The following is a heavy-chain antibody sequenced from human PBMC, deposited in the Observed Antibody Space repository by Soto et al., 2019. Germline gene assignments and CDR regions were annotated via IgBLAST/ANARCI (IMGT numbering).Heavy chain of an antibody. V-gene: IGHV4-61*08. CDR2: IYHSGST. Sequence: PSETLSLTCTVSGGSISSGDYYWSWIRQPPGKGLEWIGYIYHSGSTNYNPSLKSRVTISVDTSKNQFSLKLSSVTAADTAVYYCARDSSGHYHMGGFDYWGQGTLVTVSS. CDR3: ARDSSGHYHMGGFDY. D-gene: IGHD3-22*01. CDR1: GGSISSGDYY. J-gene: IGHJ4*02.